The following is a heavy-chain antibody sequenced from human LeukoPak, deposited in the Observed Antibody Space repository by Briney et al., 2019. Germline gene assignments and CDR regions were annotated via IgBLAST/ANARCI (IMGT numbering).Heavy chain of an antibody. CDR1: GDSISSTNYY. CDR2: IYYSGSI. V-gene: IGHV4-39*07. J-gene: IGHJ6*03. CDR3: ASLRPAYYYYYMDV. Sequence: PSETLSLTCTVSGDSISSTNYYWGWIGQPPGKGLEWIGSIYYSGSIFNNPSLKSRVTISVYTSKNQFSLKLSSVTAADTAVYYCASLRPAYYYYYMDVWGKGTTVTISS. D-gene: IGHD3-16*01.